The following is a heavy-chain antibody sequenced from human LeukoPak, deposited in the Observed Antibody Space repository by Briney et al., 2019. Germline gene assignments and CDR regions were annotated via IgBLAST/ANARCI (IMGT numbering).Heavy chain of an antibody. CDR1: GGSISSSNW. CDR2: INHSGST. V-gene: IGHV4-4*02. Sequence: SETLSLTCAVSGGSISSSNWWSWVRQPPGKGLEWIGEINHSGSTNYNPSLKSRVTISVDASKNQFSLKLSSVTAADTAVYYCARKPGIAVAGTRHTKRYYFDYWGQGTLVTVSS. CDR3: ARKPGIAVAGTRHTKRYYFDY. D-gene: IGHD6-19*01. J-gene: IGHJ4*02.